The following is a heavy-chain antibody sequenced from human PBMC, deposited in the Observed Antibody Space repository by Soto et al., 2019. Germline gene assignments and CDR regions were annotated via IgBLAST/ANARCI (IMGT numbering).Heavy chain of an antibody. CDR2: ISGSGTT. V-gene: IGHV3-48*03. D-gene: IGHD3-16*01. CDR1: GYTFNSHE. CDR3: ARWGIH. Sequence: EVLLVESGGGSRQPGGSLRLSCVASGYTFNSHEMNWVRQAPGKGLEWISSISGSGTTNYAESVKGRFTISRDNAHKSLFLEMKDLRVEDTAVYYCARWGIHWGQVTLVTVSS. J-gene: IGHJ4*02.